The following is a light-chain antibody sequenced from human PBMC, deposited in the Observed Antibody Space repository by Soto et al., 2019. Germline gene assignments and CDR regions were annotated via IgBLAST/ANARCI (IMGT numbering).Light chain of an antibody. Sequence: QSALTQPPSASGSPGQSVTISCTGTSSDVGAYDYVSWYQQHPGKAPKLMIYEINKRPSGVPDRFSGSKSGNTASLTVSGLQAEDEAEYYCSSFAGSNNFPSVFGTGTQVTVL. J-gene: IGLJ1*01. CDR1: SSDVGAYDY. CDR3: SSFAGSNNFPSV. CDR2: EIN. V-gene: IGLV2-8*01.